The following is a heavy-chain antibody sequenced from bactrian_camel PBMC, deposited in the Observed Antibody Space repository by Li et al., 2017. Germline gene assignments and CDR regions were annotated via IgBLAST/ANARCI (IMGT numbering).Heavy chain of an antibody. V-gene: IGHV3S40*01. CDR2: IGSGGTT. Sequence: VQLVESGGDLVQPGGSLRLSCVASGVTFTTYYMAWVRQAPGKGLEWVSTIGSGGTTYYADSVKGRFTISRDNAKNTVYLQMNSLKSEDTAVYYCARADTVMAINTKPRTQGTQVTVS. CDR1: GVTFTTYY. D-gene: IGHD2*01. J-gene: IGHJ4*01.